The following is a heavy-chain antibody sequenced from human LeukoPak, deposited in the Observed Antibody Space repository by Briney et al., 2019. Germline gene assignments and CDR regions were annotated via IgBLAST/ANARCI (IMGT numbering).Heavy chain of an antibody. V-gene: IGHV3-74*01. J-gene: IGHJ2*01. CDR3: ARVGQGEWFFDL. D-gene: IGHD1-26*01. CDR1: GFTFSSYW. Sequence: GGSLRLSCAASGFTFSSYWMHWVRRAPGKGLVWVSRIKTDGSTITYADSVKGRFTISRDNAMNTLYLQMDSLGAEDTAVYYCARVGQGEWFFDLWGRGTLVTVSS. CDR2: IKTDGSTI.